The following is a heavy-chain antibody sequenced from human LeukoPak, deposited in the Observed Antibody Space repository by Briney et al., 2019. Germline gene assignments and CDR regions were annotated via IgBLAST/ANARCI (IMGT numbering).Heavy chain of an antibody. J-gene: IGHJ4*02. Sequence: ASVKVSCKASGYTFVDDYIYWVRQAPGQGLEWMGWINPNSGGTKYAQKFQGRVTMTRDTSISTAYMELSRLRSDDTAVYYCARDWSGDSCDYWGQGTLVTVSS. CDR1: GYTFVDDY. D-gene: IGHD3-3*01. V-gene: IGHV1-2*02. CDR3: ARDWSGDSCDY. CDR2: INPNSGGT.